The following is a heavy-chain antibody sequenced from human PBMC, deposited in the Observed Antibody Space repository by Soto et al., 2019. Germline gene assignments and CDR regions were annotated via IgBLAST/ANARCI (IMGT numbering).Heavy chain of an antibody. CDR1: GFTFSSYS. D-gene: IGHD3-10*01. Sequence: EVQLVESGGGLVQPGGSLRLSCAASGFTFSSYSMNWVRQAPGKGLEWVSYISSSSSTIYYADSVKGRFTISRDNAKNSLYLQMNSLRAEDTAVYYCARDGWGGTLELDSTWFDLWGQGTLVTVSS. J-gene: IGHJ5*02. V-gene: IGHV3-48*01. CDR3: ARDGWGGTLELDSTWFDL. CDR2: ISSSSSTI.